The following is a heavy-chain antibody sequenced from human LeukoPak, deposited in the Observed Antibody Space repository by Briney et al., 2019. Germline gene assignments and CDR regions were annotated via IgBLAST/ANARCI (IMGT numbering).Heavy chain of an antibody. D-gene: IGHD6-6*01. V-gene: IGHV1-69*13. Sequence: ASVKVSCKASGGTFSSYAISWVRQAPGQGLEWMGGIIPIFGTANYAQKFQGRVTITADESTSTAYMELSSLRSEDTAVYYCARLPLRSIAVGYYGMDVWGQGATVTVSS. J-gene: IGHJ6*02. CDR3: ARLPLRSIAVGYYGMDV. CDR1: GGTFSSYA. CDR2: IIPIFGTA.